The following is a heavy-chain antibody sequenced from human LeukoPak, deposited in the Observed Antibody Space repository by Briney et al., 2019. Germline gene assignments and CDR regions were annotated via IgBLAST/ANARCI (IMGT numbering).Heavy chain of an antibody. D-gene: IGHD3-10*01. CDR1: GGSISSYY. V-gene: IGHV4-59*01. CDR2: IYYSGST. J-gene: IGHJ4*02. Sequence: SETLSLTCTVSGGSISSYYWSWIRQPPGEGLEWIGYIYYSGSTNYNPSLKSRVTISVDTSKNQFSLKLSSVTAADTAVYYCAREVSITMVRGAFDYWGQGTLVTVSS. CDR3: AREVSITMVRGAFDY.